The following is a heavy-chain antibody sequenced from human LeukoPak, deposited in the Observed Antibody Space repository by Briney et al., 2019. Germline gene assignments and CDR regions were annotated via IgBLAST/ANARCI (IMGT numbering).Heavy chain of an antibody. J-gene: IGHJ4*02. V-gene: IGHV3-23*01. CDR3: AKEPDSSGYYYGFFDY. CDR2: ISGSGGST. D-gene: IGHD3-22*01. CDR1: GFTFSSYA. Sequence: GGSLRLSCAASGFTFSSYAMSWVRQAPGKGLEWVSAISGSGGSTYYADSVKGRFTISRDNSKNTLYLQMNSLRAEDTAVYYCAKEPDSSGYYYGFFDYWGQGTLVTVSS.